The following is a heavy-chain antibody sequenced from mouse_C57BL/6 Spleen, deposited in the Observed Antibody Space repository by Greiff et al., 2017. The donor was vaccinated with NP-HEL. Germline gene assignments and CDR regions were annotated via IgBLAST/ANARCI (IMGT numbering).Heavy chain of an antibody. CDR2: IYPRSGNT. J-gene: IGHJ4*01. Sequence: VQLQQSGAELARPGASVKLSCKASGYTFTSYGISWVKQRTGQGLEWIGEIYPRSGNTYYNEKFKGKATLTADKSSSTAYMELRSLTSEDSAVYFCARYDYDDYYDMGYWGQGTSVTVSS. CDR3: ARYDYDDYYDMGY. V-gene: IGHV1-81*01. CDR1: GYTFTSYG. D-gene: IGHD2-4*01.